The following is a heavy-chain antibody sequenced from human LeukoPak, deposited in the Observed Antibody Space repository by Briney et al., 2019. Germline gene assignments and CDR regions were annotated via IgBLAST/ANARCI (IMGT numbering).Heavy chain of an antibody. CDR1: GFSVTDYY. Sequence: PGGSLRLSCAASGFSVTDYYMNWIRQSPGKGLEWVSHITKKTAIEYADSVKGRFTISRDNANNLLLLQMDSLRPEDTGVYYCARGTYYSGSGPGNWFDPWGHGTLVTVSP. D-gene: IGHD3-10*01. CDR3: ARGTYYSGSGPGNWFDP. J-gene: IGHJ5*02. CDR2: ITKKTAI. V-gene: IGHV3-69-1*01.